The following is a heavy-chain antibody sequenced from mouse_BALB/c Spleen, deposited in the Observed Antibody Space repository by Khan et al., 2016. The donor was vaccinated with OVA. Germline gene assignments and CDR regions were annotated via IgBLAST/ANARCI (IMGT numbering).Heavy chain of an antibody. J-gene: IGHJ4*01. D-gene: IGHD3-3*01. CDR2: VDPASDNT. CDR1: GFNIKDTY. CDR3: ARSSSLGPMDY. V-gene: IGHV14-3*02. Sequence: VQLQQSGAELVKPGASVKLSCTASGFNIKDTYMHWVKQRPEQGLEWIGRVDPASDNTKYDPRVKAKATITADTATNIAYLQLSCLTTEDTAVYYCARSSSLGPMDYWGQGTSVTVSS.